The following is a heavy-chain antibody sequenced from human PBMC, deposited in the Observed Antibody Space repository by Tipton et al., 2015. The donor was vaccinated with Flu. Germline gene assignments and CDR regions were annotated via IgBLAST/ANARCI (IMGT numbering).Heavy chain of an antibody. Sequence: TLSLTCTVSGGSISSYYWSWIRQPPGKGLEWIGYVYYSGSTNYNPSLKSRVTISVDTSKNQFSLRLNSVTAADTAVYYCARGARYLDFWGRGPLVTVSS. CDR3: ARGARYLDF. CDR1: GGSISSYY. CDR2: VYYSGST. J-gene: IGHJ2*01. V-gene: IGHV4-59*01.